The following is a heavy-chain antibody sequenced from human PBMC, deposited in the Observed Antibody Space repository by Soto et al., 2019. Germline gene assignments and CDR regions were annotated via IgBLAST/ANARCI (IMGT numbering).Heavy chain of an antibody. CDR2: ISGSXGTT. CDR3: AQRVAYSSGLDGYYV. V-gene: IGHV3-23*02. J-gene: IGHJ6*02. Sequence: HPGGSLRLSCAACGFIFSSYAMTWVSHAPGKGLEWVSGISGSXGTTYYGDFVKGRFLISRDNSKNTLYMQMSNLRAEDSDIYYCAQRVAYSSGLDGYYVWGQGSTVTVSS. D-gene: IGHD6-19*01. CDR1: GFIFSSYA.